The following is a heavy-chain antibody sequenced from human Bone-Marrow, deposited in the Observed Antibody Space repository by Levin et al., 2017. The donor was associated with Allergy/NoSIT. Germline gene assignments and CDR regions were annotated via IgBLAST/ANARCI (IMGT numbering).Heavy chain of an antibody. V-gene: IGHV1-69*13. CDR2: IIPIFGTA. CDR1: GGTFSSYA. J-gene: IGHJ2*01. D-gene: IGHD3-22*01. CDR3: AREGGYYDSRGTGYFDL. Sequence: SVKVSCKASGGTFSSYAISWVRQAPGQGLEWMGGIIPIFGTADYAQKFQGRVTITADESTSTAYMELSSLRSEDTAVYYCAREGGYYDSRGTGYFDLWGRGTLVTVSS.